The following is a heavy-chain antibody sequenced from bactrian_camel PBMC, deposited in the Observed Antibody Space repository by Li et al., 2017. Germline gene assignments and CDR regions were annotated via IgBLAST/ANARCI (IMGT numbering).Heavy chain of an antibody. V-gene: IGHV3S6*01. Sequence: HVQLVESGGGSVEVGGSLRLSCAASGITCGSNCMGWFRQAPGKERERVADISLRFGFTTYADSVKGRFTISKDNTQNILYLQMNSLKPGDTAMYYCAAARLSDYDGYCPTLPNIHEYNNWARGPRSPSP. CDR1: GITCGSNC. D-gene: IGHD4*01. CDR2: ISLRFGFT. J-gene: IGHJ4*01.